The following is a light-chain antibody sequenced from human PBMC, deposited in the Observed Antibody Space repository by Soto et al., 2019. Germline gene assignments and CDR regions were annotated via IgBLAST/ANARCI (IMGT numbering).Light chain of an antibody. V-gene: IGLV2-11*01. Sequence: QSVLTQPHSVTGSPGQSVTISCTGTSSDVGAYNFASWYQQRPGTAPRLIIYDVNKRPSGVPDRFSGYKSGNTASLTISGLQAEDEADYYCCAYAGSSTGHVFGKGTKVTLL. J-gene: IGLJ1*01. CDR1: SSDVGAYNF. CDR3: CAYAGSSTGHV. CDR2: DVN.